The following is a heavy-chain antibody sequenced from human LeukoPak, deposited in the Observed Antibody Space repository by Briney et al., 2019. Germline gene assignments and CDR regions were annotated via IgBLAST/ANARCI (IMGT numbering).Heavy chain of an antibody. Sequence: PGGSLRLSCAASGFTFSSYSMNRVRQAPGKGLEWVSSISSSSSYIYYADSVKGRFTISRDNAKNSLYLQMNSLRAKDTAVYYCARVEYDFDSAFDPWGQGTLVTVSS. J-gene: IGHJ5*02. CDR3: ARVEYDFDSAFDP. D-gene: IGHD3-3*01. CDR1: GFTFSSYS. V-gene: IGHV3-21*01. CDR2: ISSSSSYI.